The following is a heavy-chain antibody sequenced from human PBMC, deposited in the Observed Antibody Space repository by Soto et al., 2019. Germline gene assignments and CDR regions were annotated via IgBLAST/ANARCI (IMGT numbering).Heavy chain of an antibody. V-gene: IGHV4-4*02. CDR1: GGSISSSNW. Sequence: SETLSLTCAVSGGSISSSNWWSWVRQPPGKGLEWIGEIYHSGSTNYNPSLKSRVTISVDKSKNQFSLKLSSVTAADTAVYYCARKDTADIYYYYGMDVWGQGTTVTVSS. CDR3: ARKDTADIYYYYGMDV. D-gene: IGHD5-18*01. CDR2: IYHSGST. J-gene: IGHJ6*02.